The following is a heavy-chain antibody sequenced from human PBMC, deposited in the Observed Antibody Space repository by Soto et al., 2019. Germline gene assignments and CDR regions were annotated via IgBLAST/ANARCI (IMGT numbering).Heavy chain of an antibody. CDR2: IYPGDAET. V-gene: IGHV5-51*01. J-gene: IGHJ4*02. CDR3: ARVTNYADGGDFYSFAF. CDR1: GYDFTHYW. Sequence: GESLKISCQGSGYDFTHYWVAWVRQTPGKGLEWMGVIYPGDAETRYSPSFQGRVTFSVDKSIDTAYLHWSSLEASDTAIYYCARVTNYADGGDFYSFAFWGQGALVTVSS. D-gene: IGHD2-21*01.